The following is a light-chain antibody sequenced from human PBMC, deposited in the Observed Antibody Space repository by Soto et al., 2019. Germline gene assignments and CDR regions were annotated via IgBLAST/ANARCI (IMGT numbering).Light chain of an antibody. CDR2: GAS. Sequence: ERVFRQSPGSLTLSPGERATLSCMASQILSNNIYLAWYQQKPGQAPRLLIYGASSRATGIPNRFSGSGSGTDLTLTISRLEPEDFAVYYCQHYGNSPQPFGQGTKVDIK. CDR1: QILSNNIY. V-gene: IGKV3-20*01. J-gene: IGKJ1*01. CDR3: QHYGNSPQP.